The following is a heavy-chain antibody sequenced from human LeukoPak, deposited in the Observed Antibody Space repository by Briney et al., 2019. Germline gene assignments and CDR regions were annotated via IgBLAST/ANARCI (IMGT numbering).Heavy chain of an antibody. CDR1: GYTFTGYY. V-gene: IGHV1-2*04. D-gene: IGHD6-13*01. CDR2: INPNSGGT. CDR3: ACIAAAGTDQVDY. Sequence: EASVKVSCKASGYTFTGYYMHWLRQAPGQGLEWMGWINPNSGGTNYAQKFQGWVTMTRDTSISTAYMELSRLRSDDTAVYYCACIAAAGTDQVDYWGQGTLVTVSS. J-gene: IGHJ4*02.